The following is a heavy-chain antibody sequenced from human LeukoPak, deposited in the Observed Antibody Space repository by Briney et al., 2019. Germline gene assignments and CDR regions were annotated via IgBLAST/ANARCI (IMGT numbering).Heavy chain of an antibody. J-gene: IGHJ4*02. Sequence: SETLSLTCTVSGGSISSSSYYWGWIRQPPGKGLEWIGSIYHSGSTYYNPSLKSRVAISVDTSKNQFSLKLSSVTAADTAVYYCARGVARSSKFHFSYYFDYWGQGTLVTVSS. CDR2: IYHSGST. D-gene: IGHD6-6*01. CDR3: ARGVARSSKFHFSYYFDY. V-gene: IGHV4-39*07. CDR1: GGSISSSSYY.